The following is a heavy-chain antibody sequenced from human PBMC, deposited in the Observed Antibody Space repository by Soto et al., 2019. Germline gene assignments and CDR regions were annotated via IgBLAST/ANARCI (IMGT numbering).Heavy chain of an antibody. CDR3: ATSTSVTFDS. CDR1: GFTFQNHA. V-gene: IGHV3-30*09. Sequence: QVQLMESGGGVVQPGKSLRLSCVASGFTFQNHAMYWIRQAPGKGLEWVALIAYDGRTKYSDAVRGRFAVSRDNSKSTQYLPRNSLSPEDTAVYYCATSTSVTFDSWGQGALVIVSS. J-gene: IGHJ4*02. D-gene: IGHD4-4*01. CDR2: IAYDGRTK.